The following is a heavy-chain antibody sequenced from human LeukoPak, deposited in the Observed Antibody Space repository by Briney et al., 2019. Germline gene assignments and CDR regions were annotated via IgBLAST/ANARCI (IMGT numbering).Heavy chain of an antibody. CDR3: ARVLSGECFDY. D-gene: IGHD3-10*01. J-gene: IGHJ4*02. CDR2: IIPILGIA. CDR1: GGTFSSYA. Sequence: ASVKVSCKASGGTFSSYAISWVRQAPGQGLEWMGRIIPILGIANYAQKFQGRVTITADKSTSTAYMELSSLRSEDTAVYYCARVLSGECFDYWGQGTLATVSS. V-gene: IGHV1-69*04.